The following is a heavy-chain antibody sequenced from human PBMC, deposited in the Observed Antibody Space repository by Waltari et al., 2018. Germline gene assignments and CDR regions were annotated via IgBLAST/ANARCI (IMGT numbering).Heavy chain of an antibody. CDR1: GLTFSSYA. V-gene: IGHV3-23*01. D-gene: IGHD2-21*02. Sequence: EVQLLESGGGLVQPGGSLRLSCAASGLTFSSYAMSWVRQAPGKGLEWVSAISGSGGSTYSADSVKCRFTISRDNSKNTLYLQINSLRAEDTAVYYCAKGSIFSGGGDCYIDYWGQGTLVTVSS. CDR2: ISGSGGST. CDR3: AKGSIFSGGGDCYIDY. J-gene: IGHJ4*02.